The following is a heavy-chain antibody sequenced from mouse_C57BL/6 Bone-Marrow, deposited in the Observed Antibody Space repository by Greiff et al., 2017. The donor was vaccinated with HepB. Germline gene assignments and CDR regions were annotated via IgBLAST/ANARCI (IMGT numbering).Heavy chain of an antibody. Sequence: VQLQQSGAELVRPGASVTLSCKASGYTFTDYEMHWVKQTPVHGLEWIGAIDPETGGTAYNQKFKGKAILTADKSSSTAYMELRSLTSEDSAVYYCTREDDYGAWFAYWGQGTLVTVSA. CDR3: TREDDYGAWFAY. CDR2: IDPETGGT. CDR1: GYTFTDYE. V-gene: IGHV1-15*01. J-gene: IGHJ3*01. D-gene: IGHD2-4*01.